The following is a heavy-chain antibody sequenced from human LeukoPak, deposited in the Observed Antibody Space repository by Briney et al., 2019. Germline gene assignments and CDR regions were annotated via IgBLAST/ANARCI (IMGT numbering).Heavy chain of an antibody. CDR1: GYTFTGYY. V-gene: IGHV1-2*02. J-gene: IGHJ6*02. CDR2: INPNSGGT. CDR3: ARGCSGGSCQYYYGMDV. Sequence: ASVTVSCKASGYTFTGYYMHWVRQAPGQGLEWMGWINPNSGGTNYAQKFQGRVTMTRETSISTAYMELSRLRSDDTAVYYRARGCSGGSCQYYYGMDVWGQGTTVTVSS. D-gene: IGHD2-15*01.